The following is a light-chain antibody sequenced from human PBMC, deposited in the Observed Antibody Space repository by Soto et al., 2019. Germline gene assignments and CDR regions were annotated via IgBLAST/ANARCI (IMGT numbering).Light chain of an antibody. Sequence: AVQLTQSPASLSASVGDTVSTTCRASQGIGDDLAWYQQSPGKPPVLLLYDATRLESGVPSRFSGSGSGTDFSLTISTLQPEDFATYICQQSNSYPRTFGQGTKV. CDR2: DAT. V-gene: IGKV1-13*02. CDR1: QGIGDD. J-gene: IGKJ1*01. CDR3: QQSNSYPRT.